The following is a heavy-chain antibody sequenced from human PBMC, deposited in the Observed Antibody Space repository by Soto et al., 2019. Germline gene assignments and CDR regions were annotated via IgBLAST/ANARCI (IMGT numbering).Heavy chain of an antibody. CDR3: TTRPSNNTWSQSTPPPDY. CDR1: GFTFSGSA. Sequence: GGSLRLSCAAAGFTFSGSAVHWVRQASGRGLGWVGRIRSKTNTYATDYAASVNGRFTFSRDDSQNTVYLQMDSLRTEDTAMYFCTTRPSNNTWSQSTPPPDYWGQGTLVTVSS. CDR2: IRSKTNTYAT. D-gene: IGHD1-1*01. V-gene: IGHV3-73*01. J-gene: IGHJ4*02.